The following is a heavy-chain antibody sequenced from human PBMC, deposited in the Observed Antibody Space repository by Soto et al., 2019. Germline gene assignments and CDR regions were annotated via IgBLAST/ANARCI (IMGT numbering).Heavy chain of an antibody. D-gene: IGHD3-22*01. J-gene: IGHJ4*02. CDR1: GFIFNDYA. V-gene: IGHV3-9*01. CDR3: AKEFPYYASSRSTYSFYFDY. CDR2: ISWNSGST. Sequence: GGSLRLSCAASGFIFNDYAMHWVRQPPGKGLEWISGISWNSGSTGYVDSAKGRFTISRDNAKKSLYLQMNSLRAEDTALYYCAKEFPYYASSRSTYSFYFDYWGQGTLVTVSS.